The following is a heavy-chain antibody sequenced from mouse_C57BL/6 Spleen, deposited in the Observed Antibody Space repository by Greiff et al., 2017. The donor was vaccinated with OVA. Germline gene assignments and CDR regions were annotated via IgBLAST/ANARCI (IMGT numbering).Heavy chain of an antibody. V-gene: IGHV1-39*01. J-gene: IGHJ3*01. Sequence: VHVKQSGPELVKPGASVKISCKASGYSFTDYNMNWVKQSNGKSLEWIGVINPNYGTTSYNQKFKGKATLTVDQSSSTAYMQLNSLTSEDSAVYYCARSDGYDGAWFAYWGQGTLVTVSA. CDR3: ARSDGYDGAWFAY. D-gene: IGHD2-2*01. CDR2: INPNYGTT. CDR1: GYSFTDYN.